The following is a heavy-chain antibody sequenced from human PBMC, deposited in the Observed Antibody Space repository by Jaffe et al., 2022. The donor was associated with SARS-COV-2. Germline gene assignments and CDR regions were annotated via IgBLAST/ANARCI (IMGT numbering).Heavy chain of an antibody. J-gene: IGHJ4*02. CDR3: AHRMTRYYDILTGYYNGDYFDY. D-gene: IGHD3-9*01. CDR2: IYWDDDK. CDR1: GFSLSTSGVG. V-gene: IGHV2-5*02. Sequence: QITLKESGPTLVKPTQTLTLTCTFSGFSLSTSGVGVGWIRQPPGKALEWLALIYWDDDKRYSPSLKSRLTITKDTSKNQVVLTMTNMDPVDTATYYCAHRMTRYYDILTGYYNGDYFDYWGQGTLVTVSS.